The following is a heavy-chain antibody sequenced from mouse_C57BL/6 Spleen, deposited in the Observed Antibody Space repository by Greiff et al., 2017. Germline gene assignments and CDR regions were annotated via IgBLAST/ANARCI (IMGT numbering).Heavy chain of an antibody. CDR3: ARRGYDYDRAMDY. D-gene: IGHD2-4*01. CDR2: INPNNGGT. V-gene: IGHV1-26*01. CDR1: GYTFTDYY. Sequence: EVQLQQSGPELVKPGASVKISCKASGYTFTDYYMNWVKQSHGKSLEWIGDINPNNGGTSYNQKFKGKATLTVDKSSSTAYMELRSLTSEDSAVYYCARRGYDYDRAMDYWGQGTSVTVSS. J-gene: IGHJ4*01.